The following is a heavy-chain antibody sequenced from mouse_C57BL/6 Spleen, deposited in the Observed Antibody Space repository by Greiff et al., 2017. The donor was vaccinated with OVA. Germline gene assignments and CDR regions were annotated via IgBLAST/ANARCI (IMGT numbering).Heavy chain of an antibody. J-gene: IGHJ2*01. CDR2: IDPENGDT. V-gene: IGHV14-4*01. CDR3: TITTVVAKNFDY. Sequence: EVMLVESGAELVRPGASVKLSCTASGFNIKDDYMHWVKQRPEQGLEWIGWIDPENGDTEYASKFQGKATITADTSSNTAYLQLSSLTSEDTAVYYCTITTVVAKNFDYWGQGTTLTVSS. D-gene: IGHD1-1*01. CDR1: GFNIKDDY.